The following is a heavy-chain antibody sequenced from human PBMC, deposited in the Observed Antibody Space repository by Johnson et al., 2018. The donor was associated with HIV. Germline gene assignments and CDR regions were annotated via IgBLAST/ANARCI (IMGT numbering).Heavy chain of an antibody. CDR3: ARAQHYDFWSGYYPIGCAAFDF. CDR2: ISYDGTNN. V-gene: IGHV3-30*04. D-gene: IGHD3-3*01. CDR1: GFTFSSYA. J-gene: IGHJ3*01. Sequence: QVQLVESGGGVVQPGRSLRLSCAASGFTFSSYAMHWVRQAPGKGLEWVAVISYDGTNNYYSDSVKGRFTISRDNSKNTLYLQMNSLRVEDTAVYYCARAQHYDFWSGYYPIGCAAFDFWGQGQMVTVSS.